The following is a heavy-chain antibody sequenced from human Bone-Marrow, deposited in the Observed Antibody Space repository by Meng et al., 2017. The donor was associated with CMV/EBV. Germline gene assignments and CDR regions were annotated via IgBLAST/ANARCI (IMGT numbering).Heavy chain of an antibody. Sequence: SETLSLTCTVPGGPVSSGSYYWSWIRQPPGKGLEWMGSIYSIGSAYYSPSLNSRLTLLVDTSKNQFSLRLKFVTAADTAVYYCARDRCSGNSCYMGHVGNWFDSWGQGILVTVSS. CDR3: ARDRCSGNSCYMGHVGNWFDS. V-gene: IGHV4-39*07. CDR2: IYSIGSA. CDR1: GGPVSSGSYY. D-gene: IGHD2-2*02. J-gene: IGHJ5*01.